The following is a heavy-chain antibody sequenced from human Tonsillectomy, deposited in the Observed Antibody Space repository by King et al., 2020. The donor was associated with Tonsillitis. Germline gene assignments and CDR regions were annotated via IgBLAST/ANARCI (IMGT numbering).Heavy chain of an antibody. J-gene: IGHJ4*02. V-gene: IGHV4-61*01. CDR1: GGSVSSGSYY. CDR3: ARSPGIAESDY. D-gene: IGHD6-13*01. CDR2: IYYGRRS. Sequence: QLQESGPGLVKPSETLSLTCTVSGGSVSSGSYYWSWIRQPPGKGLEWIVYIYYGRRSNYNPSLKRQVTISVDASKNQFSLKLSSVTAADTAVYYCARSPGIAESDYWGQGTLVTVSS.